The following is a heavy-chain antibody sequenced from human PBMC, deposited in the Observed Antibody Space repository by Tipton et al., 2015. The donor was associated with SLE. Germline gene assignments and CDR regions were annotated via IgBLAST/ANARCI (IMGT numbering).Heavy chain of an antibody. CDR1: GFTFGDYA. CDR2: IRSKAYGGTT. CDR3: TRGACSGGNCFFDY. Sequence: SLRLSCAASGFTFGDYAMSWVRQAPGKGLEWVSFIRSKAYGGTTEYASSVKGRITISRDDSKSIAYLQMNSPKTEDTAVYYCTRGACSGGNCFFDYWGQGTLVTVSS. J-gene: IGHJ4*02. V-gene: IGHV3-49*04. D-gene: IGHD2-15*01.